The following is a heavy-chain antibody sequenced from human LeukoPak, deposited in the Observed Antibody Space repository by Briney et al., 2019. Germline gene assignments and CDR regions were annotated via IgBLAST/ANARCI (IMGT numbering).Heavy chain of an antibody. CDR2: INHSGST. V-gene: IGHV4-34*01. Sequence: SETLSLTCTVSGGSISGYYWSWIRQPPGKGLEWIGEINHSGSTNYNPSLKSRVTISVDTSKNQFSLKLSSVTAADTAVYYCARRFDPWGQGTLVTVSS. J-gene: IGHJ5*02. CDR1: GGSISGYY. CDR3: ARRFDP.